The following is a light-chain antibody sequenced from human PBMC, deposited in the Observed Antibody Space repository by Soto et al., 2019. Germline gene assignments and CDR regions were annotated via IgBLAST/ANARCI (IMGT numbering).Light chain of an antibody. CDR3: SSFRSGTTL. V-gene: IGLV2-14*01. J-gene: IGLJ1*01. CDR1: SSDIGGYNF. Sequence: QSALTQPASVSGSPGQSITISCTGTSSDIGGYNFVSWYHQHPGKAPKLMIYEVSNRPSGVSDRFSGSKSGNTASLTTSGLQAEDEADYYCSSFRSGTTLFGTGTKVTVL. CDR2: EVS.